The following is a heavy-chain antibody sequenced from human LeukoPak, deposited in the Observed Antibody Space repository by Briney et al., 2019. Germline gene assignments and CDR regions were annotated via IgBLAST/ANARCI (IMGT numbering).Heavy chain of an antibody. J-gene: IGHJ5*02. V-gene: IGHV3-21*01. CDR1: GFTFSSYS. CDR2: ISSSSSYI. D-gene: IGHD3-9*01. CDR3: ARGRRYNILTGYYVSEVDP. Sequence: GGSLRLSCAASGFTFSSYSMNWVRQAPGKGLEWVSSISSSSSYIYYADSVKGRFTISRDNAKSSLYLQMNSLRADDTAVYYCARGRRYNILTGYYVSEVDPWGQGTQVTVSS.